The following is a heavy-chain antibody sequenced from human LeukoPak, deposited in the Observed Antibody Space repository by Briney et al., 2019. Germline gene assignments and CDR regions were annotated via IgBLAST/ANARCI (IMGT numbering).Heavy chain of an antibody. Sequence: GRSLRLSCAASGFTFSSYGMHWVRQAPGKGLEWVAVISYDGSNKYYADSVKGRFTISRDNSKNTLYLQMNSLRAEDTAVYYCAKGPSYGDPFFDYWGQGTLVTVSS. V-gene: IGHV3-30*18. CDR3: AKGPSYGDPFFDY. CDR2: ISYDGSNK. D-gene: IGHD4-17*01. CDR1: GFTFSSYG. J-gene: IGHJ4*02.